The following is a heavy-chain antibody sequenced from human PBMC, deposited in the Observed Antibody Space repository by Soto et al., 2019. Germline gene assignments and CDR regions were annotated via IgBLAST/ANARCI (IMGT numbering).Heavy chain of an antibody. CDR1: GYTFTGYG. D-gene: IGHD6-19*01. Sequence: ASVKVSCKASGYTFTGYGISWVRQAPGQGLEWMGWISAYNGNTNYAQKLQGRVTMTTDTSTSTAYMELRSLRSDDTAVYYCARDRGIPGIAVAGTAPFDYWGQGTLVTVSS. CDR3: ARDRGIPGIAVAGTAPFDY. CDR2: ISAYNGNT. V-gene: IGHV1-18*01. J-gene: IGHJ4*02.